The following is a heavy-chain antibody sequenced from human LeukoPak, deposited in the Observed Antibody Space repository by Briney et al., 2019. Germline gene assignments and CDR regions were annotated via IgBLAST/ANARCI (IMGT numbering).Heavy chain of an antibody. CDR3: ARWAFYYFDY. CDR2: IYSGGST. CDR1: GFTVSSNY. J-gene: IGHJ4*02. D-gene: IGHD3-3*01. Sequence: GGSLRLSCAASGFTVSSNYMSWVRQAPGKGLEWVSVIYSGGSTYYADSVKGRFTISRHNSKNTLYLQMNSLRAEDTAVYCCARWAFYYFDYWGQGTLVTVSS. V-gene: IGHV3-53*04.